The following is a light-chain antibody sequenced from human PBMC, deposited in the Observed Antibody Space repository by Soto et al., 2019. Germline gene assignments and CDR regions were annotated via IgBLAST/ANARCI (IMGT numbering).Light chain of an antibody. CDR2: AAS. Sequence: AIQMTQSPSSLSASVGDRVTITCRASQGIRNDLDWFQQKPGKAPKLLIYAASNLQSGVPARFSGSGSGTEFTLTINSLQPDDFATYYCQQYETYSPTFGQGTKVDIK. CDR3: QQYETYSPT. CDR1: QGIRND. J-gene: IGKJ1*01. V-gene: IGKV1-6*01.